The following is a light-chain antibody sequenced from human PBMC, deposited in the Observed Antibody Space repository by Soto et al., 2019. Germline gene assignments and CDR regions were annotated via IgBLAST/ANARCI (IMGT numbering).Light chain of an antibody. CDR2: GAS. V-gene: IGKV1-12*01. Sequence: DIPMTQSPSSVSASVGDRVTITCRASQDISTWLAWYQQKPGKVPKLLIYGASSLQAGVPPRFSRTGSETDFTLPISSLQAEDFATYYCQQASSLPHTFGQGNKLEIK. J-gene: IGKJ2*01. CDR3: QQASSLPHT. CDR1: QDISTW.